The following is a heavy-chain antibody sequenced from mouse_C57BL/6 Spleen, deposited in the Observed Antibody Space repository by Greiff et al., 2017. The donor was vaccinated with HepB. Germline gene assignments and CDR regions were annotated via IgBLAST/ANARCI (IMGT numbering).Heavy chain of an antibody. J-gene: IGHJ3*01. Sequence: DVKLQESGGGLVQPGGSMKLSCVASGFTFSNYWMNWVRQSPEKGLEWVAQIRLKSDNYATHYAESVKGRFTISRDDSKSSVYLQMNNLRAEDTGIYYCTEGYRGTWFAYWGQGTLVTVSA. CDR1: GFTFSNYW. CDR3: TEGYRGTWFAY. CDR2: IRLKSDNYAT. D-gene: IGHD2-12*01. V-gene: IGHV6-3*01.